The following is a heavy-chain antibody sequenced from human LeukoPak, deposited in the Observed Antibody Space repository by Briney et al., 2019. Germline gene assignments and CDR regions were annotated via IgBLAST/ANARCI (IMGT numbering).Heavy chain of an antibody. D-gene: IGHD2-15*01. CDR2: ISSSSSYI. Sequence: GGSLRPSCAASGFTFSSYSMNWVRQAPGKGLEWVSSISSSSSYIYYADSVKGRFTTSRDNAKNSLYLQMNSLRAEDTAVYYCAREPTSIVVVVAATDYDAFDIWGQGTMVTVSS. J-gene: IGHJ3*02. CDR1: GFTFSSYS. CDR3: AREPTSIVVVVAATDYDAFDI. V-gene: IGHV3-21*01.